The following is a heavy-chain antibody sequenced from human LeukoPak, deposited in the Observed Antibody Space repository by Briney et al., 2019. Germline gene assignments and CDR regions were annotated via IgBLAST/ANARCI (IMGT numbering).Heavy chain of an antibody. CDR2: IYYSGNT. D-gene: IGHD6-19*01. CDR3: ARGQGRSSGWYEALLPDY. V-gene: IGHV4-59*01. Sequence: SETLSLTCTVSGGSISSYYWSWIRQPPGKGLEWIGYIYYSGNTNYNPSLKRRVTISVDTSKSQFSLKLISVTDADTAVYYCARGQGRSSGWYEALLPDYWGQGPLVTVSS. CDR1: GGSISSYY. J-gene: IGHJ4*02.